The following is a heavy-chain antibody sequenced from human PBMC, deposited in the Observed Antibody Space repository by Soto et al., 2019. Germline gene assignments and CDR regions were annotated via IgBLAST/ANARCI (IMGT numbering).Heavy chain of an antibody. D-gene: IGHD2-2*01. CDR3: ARGRYCRRTRCYGYYMDV. V-gene: IGHV4-34*01. CDR2: INHSGST. J-gene: IGHJ6*03. Sequence: QVQLQQWGAGLLKPSETLSLTCAVYGGSFSGYYWSWIRQPPGKGLEWIGEINHSGSTNYNPSLQIRVTISVDTSQNQFSRKLSSVTAADTAVYYCARGRYCRRTRCYGYYMDVWGKGTTVTVSS. CDR1: GGSFSGYY.